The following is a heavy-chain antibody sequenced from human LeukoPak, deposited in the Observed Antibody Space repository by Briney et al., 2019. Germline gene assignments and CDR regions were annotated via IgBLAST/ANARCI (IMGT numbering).Heavy chain of an antibody. Sequence: GRSLRLSCAASGFTFSSYGMHWVRQAPGKGLEWVAVISYDGSNKYYADSVKGRFTISRDNSKNTLYLQMNSLRAEDTAVYYCAKDYNYGYGYSFDYWGQGTLVTVSS. CDR2: ISYDGSNK. J-gene: IGHJ4*02. CDR1: GFTFSSYG. CDR3: AKDYNYGYGYSFDY. D-gene: IGHD3-10*01. V-gene: IGHV3-30*18.